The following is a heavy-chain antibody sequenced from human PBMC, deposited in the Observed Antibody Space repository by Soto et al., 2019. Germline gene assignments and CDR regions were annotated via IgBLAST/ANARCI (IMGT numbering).Heavy chain of an antibody. Sequence: SETLSLTCTVPGGSISGSYWSWIRQSPGKGLEWLGYVYYTGSTNYSPSLRSRVSISVDTSKNEFSLRLSSVTAADTAVYFCARSVAVPGAHIDYWGQGTQVTVS. D-gene: IGHD6-19*01. J-gene: IGHJ4*02. CDR1: GGSISGSY. CDR3: ARSVAVPGAHIDY. V-gene: IGHV4-59*01. CDR2: VYYTGST.